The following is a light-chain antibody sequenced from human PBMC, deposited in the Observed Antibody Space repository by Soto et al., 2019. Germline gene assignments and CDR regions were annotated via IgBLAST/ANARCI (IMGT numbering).Light chain of an antibody. Sequence: EIVLTQSPATLSLSPGKRATLSCRASQSVSSYLAWYQQKPGQAPRLPIYDASNRATGIPARFSGSGSGTDLTLTISSLEPEDFAVYYCQQRSNWPPWTFGQGTKVDIK. CDR1: QSVSSY. CDR3: QQRSNWPPWT. J-gene: IGKJ1*01. CDR2: DAS. V-gene: IGKV3-11*01.